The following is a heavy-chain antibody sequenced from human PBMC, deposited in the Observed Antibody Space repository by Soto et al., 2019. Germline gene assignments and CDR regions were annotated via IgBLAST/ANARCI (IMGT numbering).Heavy chain of an antibody. CDR3: ATRPRYCSGGSCYTHDATHDY. J-gene: IGHJ4*02. CDR2: IYYSGST. Sequence: SETLSLTCTVSGGSISSSSYYWGWIRQPPGKGLEWIGSIYYSGSTYYNPSLKSRVTISVDTSKNQFSLKLSSVTAADTAVYYCATRPRYCSGGSCYTHDATHDYWGQGTLVTVSS. CDR1: GGSISSSSYY. D-gene: IGHD2-15*01. V-gene: IGHV4-39*01.